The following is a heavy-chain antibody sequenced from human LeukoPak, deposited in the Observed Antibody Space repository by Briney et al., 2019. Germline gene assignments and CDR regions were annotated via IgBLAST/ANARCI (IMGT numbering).Heavy chain of an antibody. CDR3: AAESYFDY. D-gene: IGHD3-10*01. J-gene: IGHJ4*02. V-gene: IGHV3-23*01. CDR2: ITGSGGNT. Sequence: PGGSLRLSCAASGFTFSNYGMNWVRQAPGKGLEWVSGITGSGGNTYYADSVKGRFTISRDNSKNTLYLQMNSLRAEDTAVYYCAAESYFDYWGQGTLVTVSS. CDR1: GFTFSNYG.